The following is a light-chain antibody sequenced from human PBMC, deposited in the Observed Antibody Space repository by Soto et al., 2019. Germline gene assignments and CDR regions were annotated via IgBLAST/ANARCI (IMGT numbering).Light chain of an antibody. Sequence: QSALTQPASVSGSPGQSITISCTGTSSDVGGYNYVSWYQQHPGKAPKLMIYEVSNRPSGVSNRFSGSKSGNTASLTISGLQAEDEADYYCSSETSSRVVCGGGTKLTVL. CDR2: EVS. V-gene: IGLV2-14*01. CDR1: SSDVGGYNY. J-gene: IGLJ2*01. CDR3: SSETSSRVV.